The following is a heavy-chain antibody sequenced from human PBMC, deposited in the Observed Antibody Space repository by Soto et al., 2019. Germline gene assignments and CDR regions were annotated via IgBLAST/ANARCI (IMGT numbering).Heavy chain of an antibody. V-gene: IGHV3-23*01. CDR1: GFTFSSYA. CDR3: ARVYLPRYYGMDV. CDR2: ISGSGGST. J-gene: IGHJ6*02. Sequence: GGSLRLSCAASGFTFSSYAMSWVRQAPGKGLEWVSAISGSGGSTYYADSVKGRFTISRDNSKNTLYLRMNSLRAEDTAVYYCARVYLPRYYGMDVWGQGTTVTVSS.